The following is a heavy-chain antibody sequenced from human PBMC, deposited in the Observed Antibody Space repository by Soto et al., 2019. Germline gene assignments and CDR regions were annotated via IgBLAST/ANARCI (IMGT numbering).Heavy chain of an antibody. CDR3: VRDRSRPVGMDY. V-gene: IGHV3-7*01. CDR1: GFSIGAYW. Sequence: EVQLVESGGGLVQSGGSVRLSCAASGFSIGAYWMSWVRQAPGKGLEWVANIRQDGTQQFSVDSVKGRFTLSRDNADNLMHLGHNSLRVEDTAVYFCVRDRSRPVGMDYWGQGALVTVFS. D-gene: IGHD6-13*01. J-gene: IGHJ4*02. CDR2: IRQDGTQQ.